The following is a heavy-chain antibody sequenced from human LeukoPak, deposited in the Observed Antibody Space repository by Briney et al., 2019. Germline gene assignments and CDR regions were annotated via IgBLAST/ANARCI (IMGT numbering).Heavy chain of an antibody. V-gene: IGHV1-69*06. D-gene: IGHD1-20*01. CDR2: IIPIFGTA. Sequence: GASVKVSCKASGYTFTSYGISWVRQAPGQGLEWMGGIIPIFGTANYAQKFQGRVTITADKSTSTAYMELSSLRSEDTAVYYCARDPGEDEYSWNDGSHPWFDYWGQGTLVTVSS. CDR3: ARDPGEDEYSWNDGSHPWFDY. CDR1: GYTFTSYG. J-gene: IGHJ4*02.